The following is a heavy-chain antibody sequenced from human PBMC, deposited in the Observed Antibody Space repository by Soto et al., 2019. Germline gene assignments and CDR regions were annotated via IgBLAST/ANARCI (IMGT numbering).Heavy chain of an antibody. V-gene: IGHV3-33*01. D-gene: IGHD4-17*01. CDR3: ARDRYGEGNYYYYGMDV. J-gene: IGHJ6*02. Sequence: QVQLVESGGGVVQPGRSLRLSCAASGFTFSSYGMHWVRQAPGKGLEWVAVIWYDGSNKYYADSVKGRFTISRDNSKNTLYLQMNSLRAADTAVYYCARDRYGEGNYYYYGMDVWGQGTTVTVSS. CDR1: GFTFSSYG. CDR2: IWYDGSNK.